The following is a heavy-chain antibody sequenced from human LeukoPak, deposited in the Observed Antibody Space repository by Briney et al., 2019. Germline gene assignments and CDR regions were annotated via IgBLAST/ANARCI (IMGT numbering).Heavy chain of an antibody. CDR1: GYGFSSYG. CDR2: ISVYNGKT. J-gene: IGHJ4*02. Sequence: ASVNVSCKASGYGFSSYGISWVRQAPGQGLQWMGWISVYNGKTKYGPLQGRVTMTTDTSTDTAYMELRGLSSDDTAMYYCARHMTTVITSLDNWGQGTLVIVSS. V-gene: IGHV1-18*01. D-gene: IGHD4-23*01. CDR3: ARHMTTVITSLDN.